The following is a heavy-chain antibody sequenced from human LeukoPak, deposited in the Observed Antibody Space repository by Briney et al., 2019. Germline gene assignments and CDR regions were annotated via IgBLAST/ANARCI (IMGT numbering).Heavy chain of an antibody. Sequence: PGGSLRLSCAASGFTFSSYGMHWVRQAPGKGLEWVTFIRYDGSKKYYADSVKGRFTISRDNSKNTLYLQMNSLRAEDTAVYYCAKGPGSSWYSDYFDYWGQGTLVTVSS. V-gene: IGHV3-30*02. CDR2: IRYDGSKK. D-gene: IGHD6-13*01. CDR1: GFTFSSYG. J-gene: IGHJ4*02. CDR3: AKGPGSSWYSDYFDY.